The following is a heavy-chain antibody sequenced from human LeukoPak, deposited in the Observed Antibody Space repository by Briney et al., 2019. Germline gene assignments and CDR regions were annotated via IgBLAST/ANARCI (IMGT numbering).Heavy chain of an antibody. J-gene: IGHJ4*02. CDR2: IDSDGSGT. CDR3: STVEHF. V-gene: IGHV3-74*01. D-gene: IGHD1/OR15-1a*01. Sequence: GSLILFCSGSGLTLRWYWMQWVRQISRKGLVWVSRIDSDGSGTSYADSVKGRFTISRDDVKNILYLQMNSLRVEDTGLCYCSTVEHFWGQGTLVTVSS. CDR1: GLTLRWYW.